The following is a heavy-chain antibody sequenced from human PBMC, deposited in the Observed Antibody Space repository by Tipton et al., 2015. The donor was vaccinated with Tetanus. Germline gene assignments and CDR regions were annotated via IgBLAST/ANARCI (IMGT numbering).Heavy chain of an antibody. CDR2: IYYSGST. D-gene: IGHD5-18*01. CDR3: ARVGGNPGYSYGYVPYYGMDV. Sequence: LRLSCTVSGGSISSYYWSWIRQPPGKGLEWIGYIYYSGSTNYNPSLKSRVTISVDTSKNQFSLKLSSVTAADTAVYYCARVGGNPGYSYGYVPYYGMDVWGQGTTVTVSS. J-gene: IGHJ6*02. CDR1: GGSISSYY. V-gene: IGHV4-59*01.